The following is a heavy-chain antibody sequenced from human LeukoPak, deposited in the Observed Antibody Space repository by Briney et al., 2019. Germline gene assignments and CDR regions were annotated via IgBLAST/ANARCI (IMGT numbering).Heavy chain of an antibody. V-gene: IGHV4-31*11. Sequence: SETLSLTCAVSGGSISSADFYWSWIRQHPGKGLEWIGFIYYSGSAYYNPSLKSRVSISIDTSKNQFSLTLNSVTAADTAVYYCARGSDFFDYWGQGTLVTVST. CDR2: IYYSGSA. CDR1: GGSISSADFY. CDR3: ARGSDFFDY. J-gene: IGHJ4*02.